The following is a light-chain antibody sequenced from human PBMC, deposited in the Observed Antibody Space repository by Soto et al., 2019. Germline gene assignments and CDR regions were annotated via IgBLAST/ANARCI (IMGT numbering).Light chain of an antibody. Sequence: EVVMTQSPATLSVSPGERVTLSFRASQSVHRNLAWYQQKPGQGPSLLIYYASTRATGVPDRFTGSGSGTEFTLTISSLQSEDFGVYHCQDYSNSPPTFGPGTKVEIK. J-gene: IGKJ3*01. CDR3: QDYSNSPPT. CDR1: QSVHRN. V-gene: IGKV3-15*01. CDR2: YAS.